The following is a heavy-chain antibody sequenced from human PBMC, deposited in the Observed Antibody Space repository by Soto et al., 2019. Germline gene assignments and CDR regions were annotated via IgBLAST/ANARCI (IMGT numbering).Heavy chain of an antibody. V-gene: IGHV1-69*01. J-gene: IGHJ6*02. CDR3: ASGPTFDECSSDTGCRTYYFVMDV. Sequence: QVQLVQSGAEVKRPGSSVKVSCRASGGTFSSYGVSWVRQAPGQGLEWMVGIIPLSDTAHYAQNFQGRVTITADGSTNTTFMEVTTLRSEDTAVYYCASGPTFDECSSDTGCRTYYFVMDVWGQGTTVTVSS. D-gene: IGHD2-2*01. CDR2: IIPLSDTA. CDR1: GGTFSSYG.